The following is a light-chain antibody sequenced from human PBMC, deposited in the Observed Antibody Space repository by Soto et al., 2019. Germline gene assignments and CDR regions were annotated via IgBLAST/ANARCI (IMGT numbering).Light chain of an antibody. CDR1: QSVNIY. CDR2: DAS. CDR3: HQRRNWRVN. Sequence: EIVLTQSPATLSLSPGERATLSCRASQSVNIYLAWYQQKPGQAPRLLIYDASNRATGIPARFSGSGSGTAFTLTISSLEPEDIAVYYCHQRRNWRVNFGRGTKAHIX. J-gene: IGKJ3*01. V-gene: IGKV3-11*01.